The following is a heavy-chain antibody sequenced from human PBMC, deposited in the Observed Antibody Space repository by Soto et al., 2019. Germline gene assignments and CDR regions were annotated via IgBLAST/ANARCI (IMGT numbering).Heavy chain of an antibody. CDR2: IYYSGST. J-gene: IGHJ4*02. V-gene: IGHV4-59*01. D-gene: IGHD1-26*01. CDR1: GGSISSYY. CDR3: ARLKDRRSFSFDY. Sequence: PSEILSLTCTVSGGSISSYYWSWIRQPPGKGLEWIGYIYYSGSTNYNPSLKSRVTISVDTSKNQFSLKLSSVTAADTAVYYCARLKDRRSFSFDYWGQGTLVTVSS.